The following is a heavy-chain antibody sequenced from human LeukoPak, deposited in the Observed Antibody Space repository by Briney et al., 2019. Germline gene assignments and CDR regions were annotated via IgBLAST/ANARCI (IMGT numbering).Heavy chain of an antibody. J-gene: IGHJ4*02. D-gene: IGHD6-19*01. V-gene: IGHV3-48*02. CDR2: ISSSSSTI. Sequence: ASVKVSCKASGGTFSSYAMNWVRQAPGKGLEWVSYISSSSSTIYYADSVKGRFTISRDNAKNSLYLQMNSLRDEDTAVYYCARDLGYSSGWPGYYFDYWGQGTLVTVSS. CDR3: ARDLGYSSGWPGYYFDY. CDR1: GGTFSSYA.